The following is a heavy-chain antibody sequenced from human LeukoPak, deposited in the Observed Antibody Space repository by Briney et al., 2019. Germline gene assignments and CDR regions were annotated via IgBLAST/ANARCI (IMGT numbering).Heavy chain of an antibody. V-gene: IGHV1-46*01. D-gene: IGHD6-13*01. Sequence: ASVKVSCKASGYTFTSYDINWVRQATGQGLEWMGIINPSGGSTSYAQKFQGRVTMTRDMSTSTVYMELSSLRSEDTAVYYCARDQGAAAGFDYWGQGTLVPSPQ. CDR1: GYTFTSYD. J-gene: IGHJ4*02. CDR3: ARDQGAAAGFDY. CDR2: INPSGGST.